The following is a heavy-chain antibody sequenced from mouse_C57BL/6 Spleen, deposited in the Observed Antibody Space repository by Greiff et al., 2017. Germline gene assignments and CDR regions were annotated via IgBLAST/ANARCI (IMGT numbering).Heavy chain of an antibody. J-gene: IGHJ4*01. Sequence: VTLMESGAELVKPGASVKISCKASGYAFSSYWMNWVKQRPGKGLEWIGQIYPGDGDTNYNGKFKGKATLTADKSSSTAYMQLSSLTSEDSAVYFCARSVSGAMDYWGQGTSVTVSS. CDR3: ARSVSGAMDY. CDR2: IYPGDGDT. D-gene: IGHD1-1*01. V-gene: IGHV1-80*01. CDR1: GYAFSSYW.